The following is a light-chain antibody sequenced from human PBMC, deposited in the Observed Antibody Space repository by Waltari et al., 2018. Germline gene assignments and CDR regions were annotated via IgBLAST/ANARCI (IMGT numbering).Light chain of an antibody. CDR1: SSDLGGYNY. J-gene: IGLJ2*01. V-gene: IGLV2-8*01. Sequence: QSALTQPPSASGSPGQSVTISCAGTSSDLGGYNYVSWYQQHPGKAPKLMISEVNKRPSGVPDRFSGSKSGNTASLTVSGLQAEDEADYYCSSYADSNIVVFGGGTKLTVL. CDR3: SSYADSNIVV. CDR2: EVN.